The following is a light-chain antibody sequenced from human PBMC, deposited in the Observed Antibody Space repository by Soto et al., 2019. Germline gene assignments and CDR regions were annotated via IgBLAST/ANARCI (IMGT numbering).Light chain of an antibody. CDR3: QHYGGPVGYT. CDR2: GAS. J-gene: IGKJ2*01. V-gene: IGKV3-20*01. CDR1: QTVRNNY. Sequence: DIVLTQSPSTLSLSPGEKATLSCRASQTVRNNYVAWYQQKPGQAPKLLIYGASSRATGIPGRFSGSGSGTDFALTISRLEPEDFAVHYCQHYGGPVGYTFGQGTKLEIK.